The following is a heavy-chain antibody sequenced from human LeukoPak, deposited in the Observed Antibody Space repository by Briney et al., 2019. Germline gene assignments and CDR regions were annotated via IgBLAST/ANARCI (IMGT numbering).Heavy chain of an antibody. CDR2: ISWNSGSI. V-gene: IGHV3-9*01. CDR1: GLTFDDYA. CDR3: AKDNLYDFWSGYLNY. Sequence: GGSLRLSCAASGLTFDDYAMHWVRQAPGKGLEWVSGISWNSGSIGYADSVKGRFTISRDNAKNSLYLQVNSLRAEDTALYYCAKDNLYDFWSGYLNYWGQGTLVTVSS. D-gene: IGHD3-3*01. J-gene: IGHJ4*02.